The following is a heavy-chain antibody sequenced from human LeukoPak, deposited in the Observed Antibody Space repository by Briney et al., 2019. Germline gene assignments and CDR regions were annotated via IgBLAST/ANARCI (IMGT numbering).Heavy chain of an antibody. CDR1: GGSISHYF. J-gene: IGHJ2*01. Sequence: SETLSLTCTVSGGSISHYFWSWIQQPPGKALEWIGYIYYSGSTNYNPSLKSRVTISVDPSKNQFSLKLNSVTAADTAVCYCAKTVAGYWYFDLWGRGTLVTVSS. CDR3: AKTVAGYWYFDL. D-gene: IGHD6-19*01. CDR2: IYYSGST. V-gene: IGHV4-59*08.